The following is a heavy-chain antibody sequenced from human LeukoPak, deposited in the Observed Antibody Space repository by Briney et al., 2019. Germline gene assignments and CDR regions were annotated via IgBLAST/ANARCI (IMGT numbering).Heavy chain of an antibody. D-gene: IGHD2-15*01. V-gene: IGHV3-74*01. CDR3: AKLQSPKDY. CDR2: INSDGSST. CDR1: GFTFVSYA. Sequence: GGSLRLSCAASGFTFVSYAMTWVRQAPGEGLEWVSRINSDGSSTSYADSVKGRVTISRDNAKNTLYLKMNSLRAEDTAVYYCAKLQSPKDYWGQGTLVTVSS. J-gene: IGHJ4*02.